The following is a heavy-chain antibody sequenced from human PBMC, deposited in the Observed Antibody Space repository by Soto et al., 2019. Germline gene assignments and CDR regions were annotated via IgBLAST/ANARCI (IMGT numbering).Heavy chain of an antibody. CDR1: GGSISSGSYY. CDR2: IYYSGST. Sequence: SETLSLTCTVSGGSISSGSYYWSWIRQHPRKGLEWIGYIYYSGSTYYNPSLKSRVTISVDTSKNQFSLKLSSVTAADTAVYYCARGRTREFFLTRYYTLDYWGQGTLVTVSS. CDR3: ARGRTREFFLTRYYTLDY. D-gene: IGHD3-9*01. V-gene: IGHV4-31*03. J-gene: IGHJ4*02.